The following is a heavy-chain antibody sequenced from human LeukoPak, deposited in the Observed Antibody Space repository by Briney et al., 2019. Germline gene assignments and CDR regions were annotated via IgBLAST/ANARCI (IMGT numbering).Heavy chain of an antibody. CDR3: ATPTAGTWHFDY. J-gene: IGHJ4*02. CDR1: GLTFSSYW. D-gene: IGHD1-1*01. Sequence: GGSLRLSCAASGLTFSSYWMTWVRQAPGKGLEWVANIKQDASERYYVDSVKGRFTISRDNAKNSLYLQMSSLRAEDTAVYYCATPTAGTWHFDYWGQGTLVTVSS. V-gene: IGHV3-7*01. CDR2: IKQDASER.